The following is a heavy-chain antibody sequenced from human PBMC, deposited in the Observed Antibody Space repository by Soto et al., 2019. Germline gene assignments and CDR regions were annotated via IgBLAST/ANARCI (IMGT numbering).Heavy chain of an antibody. CDR1: GFTFDDYA. Sequence: EVQLVESGGGLVQPGRSLRLSCAASGFTFDDYATHWVRQAPGKGLEWVSGMSWNSGSIGYADSVKGRFTISRDNAKNSLYLQMNSLRPEDTALYYCAKGYTSSSYYFEYWGQGTLVTVSS. V-gene: IGHV3-9*01. J-gene: IGHJ4*02. D-gene: IGHD6-13*01. CDR2: MSWNSGSI. CDR3: AKGYTSSSYYFEY.